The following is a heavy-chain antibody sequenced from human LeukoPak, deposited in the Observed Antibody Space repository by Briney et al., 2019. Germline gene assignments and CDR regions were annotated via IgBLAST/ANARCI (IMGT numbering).Heavy chain of an antibody. CDR1: GFTFSSNW. V-gene: IGHV3-7*01. CDR2: IKQDGSEK. CDR3: AGHDYVWGSYRSPLDY. Sequence: GGSLRLSCAASGFTFSSNWMSWVRQAPGKGLEWVANIKQDGSEKYYVDSVKGRFTISRDNAKNSLYLQMNSLRAEDTAVYYCAGHDYVWGSYRSPLDYWGQGTLVTVSS. J-gene: IGHJ4*02. D-gene: IGHD3-16*02.